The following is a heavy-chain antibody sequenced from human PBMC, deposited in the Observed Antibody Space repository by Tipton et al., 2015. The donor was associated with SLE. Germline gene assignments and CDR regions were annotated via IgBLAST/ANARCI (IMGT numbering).Heavy chain of an antibody. CDR1: GASVNSGSDY. CDR3: ARGPLVGATGGRDFDY. J-gene: IGHJ4*02. CDR2: VYYDGNTHYNAS. Sequence: LRLSCTVSGASVNSGSDYWSWIRQPPGRGLDWIGYVYYDGNTHYNASHYNPSLKSRVTISVDTSKNEFSLKLRSVTAADTAVYYCARGPLVGATGGRDFDYWGQGTLVTVSS. D-gene: IGHD1-26*01. V-gene: IGHV4-61*01.